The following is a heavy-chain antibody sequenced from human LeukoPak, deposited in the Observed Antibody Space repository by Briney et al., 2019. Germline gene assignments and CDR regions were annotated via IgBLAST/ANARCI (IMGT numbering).Heavy chain of an antibody. CDR2: ISSSGSYV. D-gene: IGHD5-18*01. CDR3: ARDQDADIQLWSPFDY. J-gene: IGHJ4*02. Sequence: GGSLRLSCAASGFTFSSYSMNWVRQAPGKGLEWVSSISSSGSYVYYADSVKGRFTISRDNAKNSLYLQMNSLRAEDTAVYYCARDQDADIQLWSPFDYWGQGTLVTVSS. V-gene: IGHV3-21*01. CDR1: GFTFSSYS.